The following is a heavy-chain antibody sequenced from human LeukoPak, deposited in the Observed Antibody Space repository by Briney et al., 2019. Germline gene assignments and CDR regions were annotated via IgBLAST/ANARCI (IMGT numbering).Heavy chain of an antibody. CDR1: GFTLSSYA. V-gene: IGHV3-23*05. J-gene: IGHJ4*02. Sequence: GGSLRLSCAASGFTLSSYAMSWVRQAPGRGLEWVSTIDTRGTGTFYADSVKGRFTISRDNSKNTLFVQMSGLRAEDTAVYYCAKVRQVGYYGSGSYSHYFDYWGQGTLVTVSS. CDR3: AKVRQVGYYGSGSYSHYFDY. CDR2: IDTRGTGT. D-gene: IGHD3-10*01.